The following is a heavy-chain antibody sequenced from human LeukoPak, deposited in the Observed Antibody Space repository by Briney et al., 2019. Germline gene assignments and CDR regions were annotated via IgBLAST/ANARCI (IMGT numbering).Heavy chain of an antibody. CDR3: AGGYHSSGRRDAFDI. D-gene: IGHD6-19*01. CDR1: GFTFSSYS. Sequence: GGSLRLSCAASGFTFSSYSMNWVRQAPGKGLEWVSSISSSSSYIYYADSVKGRFTISRDNAKNSLYLQMNSLRAEDTAVYYCAGGYHSSGRRDAFDIWGQGTMVTVSS. V-gene: IGHV3-21*01. CDR2: ISSSSSYI. J-gene: IGHJ3*02.